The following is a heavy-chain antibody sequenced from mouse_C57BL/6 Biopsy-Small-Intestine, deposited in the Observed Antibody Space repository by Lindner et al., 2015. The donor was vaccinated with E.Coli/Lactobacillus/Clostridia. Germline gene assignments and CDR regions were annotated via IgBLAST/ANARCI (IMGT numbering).Heavy chain of an antibody. Sequence: VQLQESGAELVRPGTSVKVSCKASGYDFTNFLTEWVKQRPGQGLEWIGLIYPGTFNTNYNEKFKGKATLTADKSSTTAYMQLSNLTSEDSAVYFCARRRASYYDYDEGYAMDYWGQGTSVTVSS. CDR2: IYPGTFNT. D-gene: IGHD2-4*01. CDR3: ARRRASYYDYDEGYAMDY. CDR1: GYDFTNFL. J-gene: IGHJ4*01. V-gene: IGHV1-54*01.